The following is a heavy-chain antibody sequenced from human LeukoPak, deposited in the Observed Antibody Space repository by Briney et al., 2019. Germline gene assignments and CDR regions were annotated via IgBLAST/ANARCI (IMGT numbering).Heavy chain of an antibody. CDR3: ARMPRRQPMXLVXDY. CDR1: GGSFSGYY. V-gene: IGHV4-34*01. Sequence: SETLSLTCAVYGGSFSGYYWSWIRQPPGKGLEWIGEINHSGSTNYNPSLKSRVTISVDTSKNQFSLKLSSVTAADTAVYYCARMPRRQPMXLVXDYWGQGTLVTVSS. J-gene: IGHJ4*02. CDR2: INHSGST. D-gene: IGHD1-1*01.